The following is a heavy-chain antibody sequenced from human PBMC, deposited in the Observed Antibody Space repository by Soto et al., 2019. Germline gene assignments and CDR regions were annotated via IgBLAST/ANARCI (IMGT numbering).Heavy chain of an antibody. D-gene: IGHD2-15*01. J-gene: IGHJ6*02. CDR2: IDPSDSYT. CDR3: ARLSGPKGGVAATTYYYYYGMDV. Sequence: RGESLKISCKGSGYSFTSYWTSSVRQMPGKGLEWMGRIDPSDSYTNYSPSFQGHVTISADKSISTAYLQWSSLKASDTAMYYCARLSGPKGGVAATTYYYYYGMDVWGQGTTVTVSS. V-gene: IGHV5-10-1*01. CDR1: GYSFTSYW.